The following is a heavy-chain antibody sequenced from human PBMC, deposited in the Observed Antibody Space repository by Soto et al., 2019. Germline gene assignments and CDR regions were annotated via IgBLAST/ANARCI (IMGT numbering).Heavy chain of an antibody. J-gene: IGHJ4*02. CDR2: ISSSSSTI. CDR1: GFTFSSYS. D-gene: IGHD4-17*01. V-gene: IGHV3-48*02. CDR3: ARGPTFFRDYGGDYDY. Sequence: EVQLVESGGGLVQPGGSLRLSCAASGFTFSSYSMNWVRQAPGKGLEWVSYISSSSSTIYYADSVKGRFTISRDNAKNSQYLQMNSLRDEDTAVYYCARGPTFFRDYGGDYDYWGQGTLVTVSS.